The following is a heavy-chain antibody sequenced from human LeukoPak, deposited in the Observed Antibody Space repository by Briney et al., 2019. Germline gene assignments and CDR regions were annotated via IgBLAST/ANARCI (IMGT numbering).Heavy chain of an antibody. D-gene: IGHD2-2*02. J-gene: IGHJ6*02. V-gene: IGHV3-21*01. CDR2: ISSSSSYI. CDR1: GFTFSSYS. Sequence: PGGSLRLSCAASGFTFSSYSMNRVRQAPGKGLEWVSSISSSSSYIYYADSVKGRFTISRDNAKNSLYLQMNSLRAEDTAVYYCARDGTYCSSTSCYIGHYYYGMDVWGQGTTVTVSS. CDR3: ARDGTYCSSTSCYIGHYYYGMDV.